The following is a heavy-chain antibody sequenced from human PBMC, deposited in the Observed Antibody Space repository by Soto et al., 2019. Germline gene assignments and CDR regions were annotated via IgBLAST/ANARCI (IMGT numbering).Heavy chain of an antibody. CDR1: GGSISNGDYY. CDR2: IYYGGNT. J-gene: IGHJ6*02. Sequence: QVQLQESGPGLVKPSETLSLTCNVFGGSISNGDYYWSWIRQPPGKGLQYIGYIYYGGNTNYNPSLKSRITMSIDRSANHFSLTLTSVTAADTAVYYCARVSGNYYYGVDVWGQGTTVIVSS. V-gene: IGHV4-30-4*01. CDR3: ARVSGNYYYGVDV.